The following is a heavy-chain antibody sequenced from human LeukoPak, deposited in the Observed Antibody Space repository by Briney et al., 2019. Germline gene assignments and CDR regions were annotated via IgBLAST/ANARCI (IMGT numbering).Heavy chain of an antibody. CDR3: AKGAEMATIWGNYYYYMDV. D-gene: IGHD5-24*01. CDR1: GFTFSSYG. J-gene: IGHJ6*03. Sequence: GRSLRLSCAASGFTFSSYGMHWVRQAPGKGLEWVAVISYDGSNKYYADSVKGRFTISRDNSKNTLYLQMNSLRAEDTAVYYCAKGAEMATIWGNYYYYMDVWGKGTTVTVSS. CDR2: ISYDGSNK. V-gene: IGHV3-30*18.